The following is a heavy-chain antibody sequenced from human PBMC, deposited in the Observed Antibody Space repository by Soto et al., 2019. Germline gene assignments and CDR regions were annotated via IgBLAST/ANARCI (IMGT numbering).Heavy chain of an antibody. Sequence: QLHLVQSGAVVKKPGASVTASCSASGYPVTAYYMHWVRQAPGRGLEWRGGINPANGAATYAQTFQGRFTMTRGTPTGSGFMELSDLTSEDTDVFYCARGWGVGVAGYAAFNMWGQGTLVTVSS. V-gene: IGHV1-2*02. CDR1: GYPVTAYY. J-gene: IGHJ3*02. CDR2: INPANGAA. D-gene: IGHD3-3*01. CDR3: ARGWGVGVAGYAAFNM.